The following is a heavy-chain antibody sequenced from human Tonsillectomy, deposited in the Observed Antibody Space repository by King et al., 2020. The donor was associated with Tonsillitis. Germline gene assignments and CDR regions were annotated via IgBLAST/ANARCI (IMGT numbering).Heavy chain of an antibody. Sequence: QLQESGPGLVKPSETLSLTCTVSGYSISRGYYWGWIRQPPGKGLEWVGSVYHSGSTYYNPSLKSRVTLSVDTSKNQFSLKLSSVTAADTAVYYCARVPYYDFGSGSGNDYWGQGTLVTVSS. D-gene: IGHD3-3*01. CDR3: ARVPYYDFGSGSGNDY. CDR1: GYSISRGYY. CDR2: VYHSGST. V-gene: IGHV4-38-2*02. J-gene: IGHJ4*02.